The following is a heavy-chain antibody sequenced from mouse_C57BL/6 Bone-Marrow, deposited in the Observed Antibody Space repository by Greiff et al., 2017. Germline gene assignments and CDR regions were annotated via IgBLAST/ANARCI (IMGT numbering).Heavy chain of an antibody. Sequence: QVQLQQSGAELVKPGASVKISCKASGYAFSSYWMNWVKQRPGKGLEWIGQIYPGDGATNYNGKFKGKATLTADKSSSTAYMQLISLTSEDSAVYVCAREGGTVVADYFDYWGQGTTLTVSS. J-gene: IGHJ2*01. CDR3: AREGGTVVADYFDY. D-gene: IGHD1-1*01. V-gene: IGHV1-80*01. CDR2: IYPGDGAT. CDR1: GYAFSSYW.